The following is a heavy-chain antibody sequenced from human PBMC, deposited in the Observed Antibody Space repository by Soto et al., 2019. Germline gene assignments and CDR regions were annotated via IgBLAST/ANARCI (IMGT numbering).Heavy chain of an antibody. V-gene: IGHV1-3*05. CDR3: ARVDGAY. Sequence: QVQLVQSGAEEKKPGASVKVSCTTSGYTFSSYAIHWVRQAPGQGLEWMGWINPGNANTKNSQKFQGRVTITSDTSTSHASMELSSLTSEATAVYYRARVDGAYWDQGTLVTDSS. D-gene: IGHD2-2*03. CDR1: GYTFSSYA. J-gene: IGHJ4*02. CDR2: INPGNANT.